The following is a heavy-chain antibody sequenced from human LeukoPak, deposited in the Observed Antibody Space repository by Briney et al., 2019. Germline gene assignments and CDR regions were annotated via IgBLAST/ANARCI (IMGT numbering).Heavy chain of an antibody. Sequence: GGSLRLSCAASGFTFSNYGMHWVRLAPGKGLEWVAFIRFDGTLKYYVDSGKGRFTVSRDNAKNSLYLQMNSLSAEDTAVYYCARSYYDFWSGYNYLDYWGQGTLVTVSS. J-gene: IGHJ4*02. CDR2: IRFDGTLK. CDR3: ARSYYDFWSGYNYLDY. D-gene: IGHD3-3*01. V-gene: IGHV3-30*02. CDR1: GFTFSNYG.